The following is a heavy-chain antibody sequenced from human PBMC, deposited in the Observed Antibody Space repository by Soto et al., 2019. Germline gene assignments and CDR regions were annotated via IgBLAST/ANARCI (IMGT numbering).Heavy chain of an antibody. J-gene: IGHJ6*02. Sequence: LRLSCAASGFTFSSYAMHWVRQAPGKGLEWVAVISYDGSNKYYADSVKGRFTISRDNSKNTLYLQMNSLRAEDTAVYYCARDMYYDFWSGYYTGGATYYYYGMDVWGQGTTVTVSS. CDR3: ARDMYYDFWSGYYTGGATYYYYGMDV. D-gene: IGHD3-3*01. V-gene: IGHV3-30-3*01. CDR1: GFTFSSYA. CDR2: ISYDGSNK.